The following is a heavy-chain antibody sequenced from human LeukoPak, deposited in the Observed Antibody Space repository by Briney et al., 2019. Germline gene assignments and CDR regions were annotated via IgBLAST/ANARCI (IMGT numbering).Heavy chain of an antibody. Sequence: GGSLRLSCAASGFTFSTYAMHWVRQAPGKGLEWVALTSYDETNKRYADSVEGRYTISRDNSKNTLYLQMNSLRVEDTAVHYCARDLPPLDYWGQGILVTVSS. V-gene: IGHV3-30-3*01. CDR3: ARDLPPLDY. J-gene: IGHJ4*02. CDR1: GFTFSTYA. CDR2: TSYDETNK.